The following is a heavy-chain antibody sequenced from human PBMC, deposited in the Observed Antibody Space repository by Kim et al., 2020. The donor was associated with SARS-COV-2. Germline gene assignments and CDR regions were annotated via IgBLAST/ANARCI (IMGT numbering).Heavy chain of an antibody. CDR1: GFTFDDYT. CDR3: AKDLRGYSSGYYYHYFDY. V-gene: IGHV3-43*01. CDR2: ISWDGGST. Sequence: GGSLRLSCAASGFTFDDYTMHWVRQAPGKGLEWVSLISWDGGSTYYADSVKGRFTISRDNSKNSLYLQMNSLRTEDTALYYCAKDLRGYSSGYYYHYFDYWGQGTLVTVSS. D-gene: IGHD3-22*01. J-gene: IGHJ4*02.